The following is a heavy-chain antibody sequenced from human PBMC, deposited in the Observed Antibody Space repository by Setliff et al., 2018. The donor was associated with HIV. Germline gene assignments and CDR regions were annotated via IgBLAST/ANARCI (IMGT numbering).Heavy chain of an antibody. CDR1: GFTFSAHQ. J-gene: IGHJ4*02. V-gene: IGHV3-7*01. D-gene: IGHD3-16*01. CDR3: AREAIYVGYVDY. Sequence: GGSLRLSCAASGFTFSAHQMSWVRQPPGKGLEWVANIKADGTDKYYVDSVKGRFTISRDNAKNSLYLQMNSLRAEDTAVYYCAREAIYVGYVDYWGQGTLVTVSS. CDR2: IKADGTDK.